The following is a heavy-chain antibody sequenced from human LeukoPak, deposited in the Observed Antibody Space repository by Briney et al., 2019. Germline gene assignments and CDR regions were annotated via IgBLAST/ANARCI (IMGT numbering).Heavy chain of an antibody. V-gene: IGHV4-34*01. D-gene: IGHD6-13*01. CDR2: IYHSGST. CDR3: ARGLGYSWYKGNWFDP. Sequence: SETLSLTCAVYNGSLSAYYWSWSRQPPGKGLEWIGEIYHSGSTSYNPSLKSRVTISVDTSKNQFSLKLSSVTAADTAVYYCARGLGYSWYKGNWFDPWGQGTLVTVSS. J-gene: IGHJ5*02. CDR1: NGSLSAYY.